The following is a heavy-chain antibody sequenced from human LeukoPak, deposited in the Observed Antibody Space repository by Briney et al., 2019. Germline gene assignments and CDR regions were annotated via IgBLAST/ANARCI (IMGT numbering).Heavy chain of an antibody. J-gene: IGHJ4*02. CDR3: ARSLGSSSWYVGYYFDY. Sequence: SETLSLTCTVSGASISKDYWAWIRQPPGKGLEWIGSIYYSGSTYYNPSLKSRVTISVDTSKNQFSLKLSSVTAADTAVYYCARSLGSSSWYVGYYFDYWGQGTLVTVSS. D-gene: IGHD6-13*01. CDR2: IYYSGST. CDR1: GASISKDY. V-gene: IGHV4-39*01.